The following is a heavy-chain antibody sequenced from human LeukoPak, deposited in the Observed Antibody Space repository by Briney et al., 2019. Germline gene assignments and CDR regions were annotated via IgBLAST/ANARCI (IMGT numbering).Heavy chain of an antibody. CDR1: GYTFIDYY. J-gene: IGHJ4*01. CDR3: ARGSLEIFGVVIDY. V-gene: IGHV7-4-1*02. Sequence: GASVKVSCKTSGYTFIDYYIHWIRQAPGQGLEWMGWINTNTGTPTYAQGFTGRFVFSLDTSVSTAYLQISSLKAEDTAVYYCARGSLEIFGVVIDYWGQEPWSPSPQ. D-gene: IGHD3-3*01. CDR2: INTNTGTP.